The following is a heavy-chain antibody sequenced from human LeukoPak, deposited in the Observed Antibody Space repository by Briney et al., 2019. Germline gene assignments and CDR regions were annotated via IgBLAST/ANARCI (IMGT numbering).Heavy chain of an antibody. D-gene: IGHD2-15*01. J-gene: IGHJ4*02. Sequence: SETLSLTCAVYGGSFSGYFWSWIRQPPGKGLEWIGEINHSGSTNYNPSLQSRVTISVDTSKNQFSLKLSSVTAADTAVYYCARGYCSGGSCHQVFDWGQGTLVTVSS. CDR3: ARGYCSGGSCHQVFD. CDR1: GGSFSGYF. CDR2: INHSGST. V-gene: IGHV4-34*01.